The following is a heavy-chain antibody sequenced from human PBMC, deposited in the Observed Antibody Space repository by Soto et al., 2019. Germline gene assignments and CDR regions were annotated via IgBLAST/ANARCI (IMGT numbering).Heavy chain of an antibody. CDR2: ITGSSSYI. V-gene: IGHV3-21*06. Sequence: ESGGGLVKPGGSLRLSCAASGFIFSSHNMNWVRQAPGKGLEWVSSITGSSSYIFYADSVKGRFTISRDNAKNTVYLQVNSLRAEDTGVYYCARLVASETGYGMDAWGQGTTVTVSS. J-gene: IGHJ6*02. D-gene: IGHD3-9*01. CDR3: ARLVASETGYGMDA. CDR1: GFIFSSHN.